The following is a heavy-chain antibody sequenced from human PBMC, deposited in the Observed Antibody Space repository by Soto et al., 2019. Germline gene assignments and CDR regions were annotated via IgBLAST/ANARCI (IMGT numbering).Heavy chain of an antibody. CDR1: GVTFSAYN. J-gene: IGHJ4*02. D-gene: IGHD3-16*01. CDR2: ISAGSLFI. V-gene: IGHV3-21*01. CDR3: ARSPGVGVRGAY. Sequence: PGGSLRLACAGSGVTFSAYNINWVRQAPGKGLEWVSSISAGSLFIYQPDSMKGRFTISRDDARNSVYLHMSGLTAEDTAVYYCARSPGVGVRGAYWGQGTLVTVSS.